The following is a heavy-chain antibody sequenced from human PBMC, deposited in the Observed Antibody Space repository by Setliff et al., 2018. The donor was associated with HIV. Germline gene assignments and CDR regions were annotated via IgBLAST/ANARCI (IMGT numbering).Heavy chain of an antibody. J-gene: IGHJ4*02. D-gene: IGHD3-3*01. V-gene: IGHV4-31*02. CDR1: GGSISSSGYY. CDR2: VYYSGST. Sequence: PSETLSLTCSVSGGSISSSGYYWSWIRQHPGKGLDWIGRVYYSGSTDYNPSLQSRATLSIDTSKNQFSLRLTSVIAADTAIYYCARGPLVLRFLARLVYFDYWGQGKLVTVSS. CDR3: ARGPLVLRFLARLVYFDY.